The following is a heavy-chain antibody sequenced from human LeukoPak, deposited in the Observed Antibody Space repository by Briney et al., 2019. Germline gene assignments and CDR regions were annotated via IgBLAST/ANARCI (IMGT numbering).Heavy chain of an antibody. J-gene: IGHJ4*02. D-gene: IGHD3-3*01. CDR1: GFTFSSYA. CDR3: ARRKPKWEPGLGVVNY. Sequence: GGSLRLSCAASGFTFSSYAMHWVRQAPGKGLEWVAVISYDGSNKYYADSVKSRFTISRDNSKNTLYLQMNSLRAEDTAVYYCARRKPKWEPGLGVVNYWGQGTLVTVSS. CDR2: ISYDGSNK. V-gene: IGHV3-30*04.